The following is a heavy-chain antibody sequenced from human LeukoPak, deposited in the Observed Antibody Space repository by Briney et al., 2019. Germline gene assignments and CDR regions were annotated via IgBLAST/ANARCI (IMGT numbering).Heavy chain of an antibody. CDR2: VSRGGGAP. J-gene: IGHJ4*02. V-gene: IGHV3-23*01. D-gene: IGHD3-16*01. CDR3: AKGGGEVFDH. CDR1: GFTLTNYD. Sequence: GGSLRLSCAASGFTLTNYDMSWVRQAPGKGLEWVSLVSRGGGAPYYADSVKGRFTVSRDISSNTVYLQMDSLRAEDTALYYCAKGGGEVFDHWGQGALVTVSS.